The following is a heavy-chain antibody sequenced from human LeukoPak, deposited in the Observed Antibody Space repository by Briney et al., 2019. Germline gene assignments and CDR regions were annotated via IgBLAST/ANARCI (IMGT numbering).Heavy chain of an antibody. Sequence: GGSLRLSCAPSGFTFSSYAMDWIRQAPGKGLEWVAVISYDGSKKYYADSVRGRFTISRDNSKNTVYLQMNSLRGDDTAVYYCARSLDNWGQGTLVTVSS. CDR2: ISYDGSKK. V-gene: IGHV3-30-3*01. J-gene: IGHJ4*02. CDR3: ARSLDN. CDR1: GFTFSSYA.